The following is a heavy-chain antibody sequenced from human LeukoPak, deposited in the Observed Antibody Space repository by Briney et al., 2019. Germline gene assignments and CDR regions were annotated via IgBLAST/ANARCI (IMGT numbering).Heavy chain of an antibody. J-gene: IGHJ4*02. D-gene: IGHD6-13*01. CDR3: ARDEAKGIAAAGTKFDF. Sequence: SETLSLTCTVSGGSISSYYWSWIRQPAGKGLEWIGRIYTSGSTNYNPSLKSRVTMSVDTSKNQFSLKLSSVTAADTAVYYCARDEAKGIAAAGTKFDFWGQGTLVTVSS. V-gene: IGHV4-4*07. CDR2: IYTSGST. CDR1: GGSISSYY.